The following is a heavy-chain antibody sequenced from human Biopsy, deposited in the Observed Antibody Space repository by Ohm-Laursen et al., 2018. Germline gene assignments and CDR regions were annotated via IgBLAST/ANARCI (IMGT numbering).Heavy chain of an antibody. CDR1: GFAFDDYP. V-gene: IGHV3-43*01. Sequence: SLRLYCTASGFAFDDYPMHWVRQAPGKGLEWVSLINAEGVTTYYADSVRGRFTVSRDNSGNSVYLQMSSLRSEDTAVYFCVKDMKMGGPSPNSYVYYGLDVWGQGTTVTVSS. D-gene: IGHD3-16*01. CDR2: INAEGVTT. J-gene: IGHJ6*02. CDR3: VKDMKMGGPSPNSYVYYGLDV.